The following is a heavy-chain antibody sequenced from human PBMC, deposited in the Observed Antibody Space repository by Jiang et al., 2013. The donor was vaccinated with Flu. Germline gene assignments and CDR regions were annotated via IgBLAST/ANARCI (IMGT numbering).Heavy chain of an antibody. CDR1: GGSVSSGSYY. CDR3: ARACPNLNNDYGDLIDY. CDR2: IYYSGST. J-gene: IGHJ4*02. D-gene: IGHD4-17*01. V-gene: IGHV4-61*01. Sequence: GPGLVKPSETLPLTCTVSGGSVSSGSYYWSWIRQPPGKGLEWIGYIYYSGSTNYNPSLKSRVTISVDTSKNQFSLKLSSVTAADTAVYYCARACPNLNNDYGDLIDYWGQGTLVTVSS.